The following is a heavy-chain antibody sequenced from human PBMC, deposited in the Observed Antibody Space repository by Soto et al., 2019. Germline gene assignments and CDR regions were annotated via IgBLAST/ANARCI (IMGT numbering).Heavy chain of an antibody. V-gene: IGHV1-3*01. J-gene: IGHJ6*02. D-gene: IGHD2-15*01. CDR2: INAGNGNT. CDR3: ARDFLGYCSGGSCPIHYYYGMDV. CDR1: GFTFTTYA. Sequence: ASVKVSCKVSGFTFTTYAMHWVRQAPGQRLEWMGWINAGNGNTKYSQKFQGRVTITRDTSASTAYMELSSLRSEDTAVYYCARDFLGYCSGGSCPIHYYYGMDVWGQGTTVTVSS.